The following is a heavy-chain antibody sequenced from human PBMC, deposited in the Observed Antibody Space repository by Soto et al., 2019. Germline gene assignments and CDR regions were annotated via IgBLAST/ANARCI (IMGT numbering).Heavy chain of an antibody. CDR1: GFTFSSYW. J-gene: IGHJ4*02. CDR2: INSDGSST. D-gene: IGHD6-19*01. V-gene: IGHV3-74*01. CDR3: AKRLEXWLIRAVDY. Sequence: GGSLRLSCAASGFTFSSYWMHWVRQAPGKGLVWVSRINSDGSSTSYADSVKGRFTISRDNAKNTLYLQMNSLRAEDTAVYYCAKRLEXWLIRAVDYWGQGTLVTVSS.